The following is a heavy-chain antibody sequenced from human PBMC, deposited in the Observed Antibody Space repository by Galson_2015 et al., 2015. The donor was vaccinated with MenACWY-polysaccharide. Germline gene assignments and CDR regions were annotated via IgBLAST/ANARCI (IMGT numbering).Heavy chain of an antibody. CDR2: ISSSGSTI. D-gene: IGHD5-18*01. CDR3: ARVELWYPYYFDY. J-gene: IGHJ4*02. CDR1: GITFSNYY. Sequence: SGITFSNYYMSWIRQAPGKGLEWISYISSSGSTIYYADSVKGRFTISRDNAKNSLYLQMNSLRAEDTAVYYCARVELWYPYYFDYWGQGTLVTVSS. V-gene: IGHV3-11*01.